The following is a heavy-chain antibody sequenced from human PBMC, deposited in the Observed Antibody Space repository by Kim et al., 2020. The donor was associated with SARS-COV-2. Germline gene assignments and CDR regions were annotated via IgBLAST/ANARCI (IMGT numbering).Heavy chain of an antibody. CDR2: T. CDR3: ARVGATPWFDP. D-gene: IGHD2-15*01. J-gene: IGHJ5*02. V-gene: IGHV3-74*01. Sequence: TSYADSVKGRFTISRDNAKNTLYLQMNSLRAEDTAVYYCARVGATPWFDPWGQGTLVTVSS.